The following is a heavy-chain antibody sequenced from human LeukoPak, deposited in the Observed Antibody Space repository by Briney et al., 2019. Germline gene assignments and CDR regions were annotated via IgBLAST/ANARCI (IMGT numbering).Heavy chain of an antibody. J-gene: IGHJ4*02. V-gene: IGHV3-7*01. CDR1: GFTFSSYW. Sequence: PGGSLRLSCAASGFTFSSYWMSWVRQAPGKGLEWVANIKQDGSEKYYVDSVKGRFTISRDNAKNSRYLQMNSLRAEDTAVYYCARVPNVVHFDYWGQGTLVTVSS. CDR3: ARVPNVVHFDY. D-gene: IGHD2-15*01. CDR2: IKQDGSEK.